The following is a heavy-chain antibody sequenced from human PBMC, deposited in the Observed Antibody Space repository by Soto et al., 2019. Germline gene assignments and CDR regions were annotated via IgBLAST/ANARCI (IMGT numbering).Heavy chain of an antibody. V-gene: IGHV3-23*01. Sequence: EVQLLEFGGGLVQPGGSLRLSCAASGFTFSTYAMSWVRQAPGKGLEWVSGLYGSGRGISYADSVKGRFTISRDNSNDILYLEMRSLRVEDTAVYYCAKDRQPDGLWPSYHRGQGTLVIVSS. CDR2: LYGSGRGI. CDR1: GFTFSTYA. J-gene: IGHJ4*02. D-gene: IGHD2-2*01. CDR3: AKDRQPDGLWPSYH.